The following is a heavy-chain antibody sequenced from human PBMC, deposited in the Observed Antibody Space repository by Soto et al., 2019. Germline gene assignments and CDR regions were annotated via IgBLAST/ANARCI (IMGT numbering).Heavy chain of an antibody. V-gene: IGHV4-4*02. J-gene: IGHJ6*03. CDR2: IYHSGST. CDR1: SGSISSSNW. D-gene: IGHD6-13*01. CDR3: ARAGAAAGAKDYYYYMDV. Sequence: TSETLSLTCAVSSGSISSSNWWSWVRQPPGKGLEWIGEIYHSGSTNYNPSLKSRVTISVDKSKNQFSLKLSSVTAADTAVYYCARAGAAAGAKDYYYYMDVWGKGTTVTVSS.